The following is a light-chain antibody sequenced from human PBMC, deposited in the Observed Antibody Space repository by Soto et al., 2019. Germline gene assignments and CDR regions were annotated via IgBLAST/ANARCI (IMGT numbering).Light chain of an antibody. CDR1: QSVSRW. V-gene: IGKV1-5*03. Sequence: DIQMTQSPSTLSASVGDRLTITCLANQSVSRWLAWYQQKPGRAPNLLIYKASTLESGVPLRFRGSGSATELTLTINSVQPDDSATYYCQQYSTSPYNFGQGTKVDI. CDR2: KAS. CDR3: QQYSTSPYN. J-gene: IGKJ2*01.